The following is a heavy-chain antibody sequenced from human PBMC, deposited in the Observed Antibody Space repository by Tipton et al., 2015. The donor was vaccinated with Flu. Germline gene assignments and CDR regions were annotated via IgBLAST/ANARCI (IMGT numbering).Heavy chain of an antibody. CDR3: ARGPPGPSIRAYYFDI. V-gene: IGHV4-59*01. D-gene: IGHD2-21*01. Sequence: TLSLTCTVSGDSINNYYWSWIRQPPGKGLEWLGYIYYTGSTNYSPSLKSRVTISLDTSENQVSLKMNSVIAADTAVYYCARGPPGPSIRAYYFDIWGQGALVTVSS. J-gene: IGHJ4*02. CDR1: GDSINNYY. CDR2: IYYTGST.